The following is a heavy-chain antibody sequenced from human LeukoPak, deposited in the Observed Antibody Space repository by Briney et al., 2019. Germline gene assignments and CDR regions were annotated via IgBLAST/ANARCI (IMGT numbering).Heavy chain of an antibody. CDR1: GYTFTSYG. J-gene: IGHJ4*02. Sequence: ASVKVSCKASGYTFTSYGISWVRQATGQGLEWMGWISAYNGNTNYAQKLQGRVTMTADTSPSTAYMELRSLRSDDTAVYYCARGSDRIYSSGWYGMVYWGQGALVTVSS. D-gene: IGHD6-19*01. V-gene: IGHV1-18*01. CDR3: ARGSDRIYSSGWYGMVY. CDR2: ISAYNGNT.